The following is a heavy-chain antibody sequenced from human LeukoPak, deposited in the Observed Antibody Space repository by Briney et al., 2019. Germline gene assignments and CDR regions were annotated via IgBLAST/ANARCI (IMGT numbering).Heavy chain of an antibody. CDR1: GFTFTSST. Sequence: SVKVSCKASGFTFTSSTVQWVRQARGQRLEWIGWIVVGSGNTNYAQKFQERVTITRDMSTSTAYMELSSLRSEDTAVYYCAAALIAAQDAFDIWGQGTMVTVSS. V-gene: IGHV1-58*01. J-gene: IGHJ3*02. CDR3: AAALIAAQDAFDI. D-gene: IGHD6-6*01. CDR2: IVVGSGNT.